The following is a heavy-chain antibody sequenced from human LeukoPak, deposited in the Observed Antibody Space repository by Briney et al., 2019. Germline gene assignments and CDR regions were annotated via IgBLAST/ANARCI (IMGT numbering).Heavy chain of an antibody. D-gene: IGHD5-12*01. J-gene: IGHJ3*02. V-gene: IGHV5-10-1*01. CDR1: GYSFTSYW. CDR3: TRRSATAYFDI. CDR2: IDPSDSYT. Sequence: GESLKISCKGSGYSFTSYWISLVRQMPGKGLEWMGSIDPSDSYTNDSPSFQGRVTISADKSISTAYLQWSSLKASDTAMYYCTRRSATAYFDIWGQGTMVTVSS.